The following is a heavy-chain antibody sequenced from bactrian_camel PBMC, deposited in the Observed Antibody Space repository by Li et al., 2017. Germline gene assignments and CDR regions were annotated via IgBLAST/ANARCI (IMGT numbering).Heavy chain of an antibody. Sequence: HVQLVESGGGSVENGGSLTLSCAASEYNPNEYCHAWFRQFPGKEREGVAAIDSDGTTSYADSVKGRFTISKDNAKNTLYLEMHNLQPEDADMYYCAATMSGSYYCHGIQFEPNYWGQGTQVTVS. D-gene: IGHD3*01. V-gene: IGHV3S53*01. CDR2: IDSDGTT. J-gene: IGHJ4*01. CDR1: EYNPNEYC. CDR3: AATMSGSYYCHGIQFEPNY.